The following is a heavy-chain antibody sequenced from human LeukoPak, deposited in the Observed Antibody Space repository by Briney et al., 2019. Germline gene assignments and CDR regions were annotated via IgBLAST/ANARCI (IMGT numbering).Heavy chain of an antibody. CDR2: INHSGGT. V-gene: IGHV4-34*01. J-gene: IGHJ4*02. CDR1: GGSFSGYY. Sequence: SETLSVTCAVYGGSFSGYYWNWIRQPPGKGLEWIGEINHSGGTNYNPSLKSRVTISIDTSKNQFSLRLSSVTAADTAVYYCARRANGPSYWGQGTLVTVSS. D-gene: IGHD2-8*01. CDR3: ARRANGPSY.